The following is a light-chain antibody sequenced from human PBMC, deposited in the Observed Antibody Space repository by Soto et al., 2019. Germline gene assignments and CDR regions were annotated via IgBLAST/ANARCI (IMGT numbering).Light chain of an antibody. CDR3: CSYAGSYTYV. CDR2: DVS. V-gene: IGLV2-11*01. Sequence: QSALTQPRSVSGSPGQSVTISCAGAGNNVGGYNSVSWYQQHPGEAPKLILYDVSKRPSGIPDRFSGSKSGNTASLTISGLQAEDETDYYCCSYAGSYTYVFGTGTKVTVL. CDR1: GNNVGGYNS. J-gene: IGLJ1*01.